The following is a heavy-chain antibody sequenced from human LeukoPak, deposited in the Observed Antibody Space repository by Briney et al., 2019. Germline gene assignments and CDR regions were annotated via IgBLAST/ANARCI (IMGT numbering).Heavy chain of an antibody. CDR1: GFTFSSYG. D-gene: IGHD2-15*01. CDR3: AKSLMRLGYSIDY. J-gene: IGHJ4*02. Sequence: GRCLRLSCAASGFTFSSYGMHWVRQAPGKGLEWVAVIWYDGSNKYYADSVKGRFTISRDNSKNTLYLQMNSLRAEDTAVYYCAKSLMRLGYSIDYWGQGTLVTVSS. V-gene: IGHV3-33*06. CDR2: IWYDGSNK.